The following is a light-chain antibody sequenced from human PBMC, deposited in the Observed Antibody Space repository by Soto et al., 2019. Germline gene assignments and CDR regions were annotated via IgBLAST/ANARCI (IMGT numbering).Light chain of an antibody. CDR1: QNIRSR. CDR3: QQYNSYSLT. V-gene: IGKV1-5*01. Sequence: DFQMTQSPSTLSASVGDRVTITCRASQNIRSRLAWFQQKPGKAPKLLIYDASSLESGVPQRFSGSGSGTEFTLTISSLQPDDFATYYCQQYNSYSLTFGQGTKVDI. J-gene: IGKJ1*01. CDR2: DAS.